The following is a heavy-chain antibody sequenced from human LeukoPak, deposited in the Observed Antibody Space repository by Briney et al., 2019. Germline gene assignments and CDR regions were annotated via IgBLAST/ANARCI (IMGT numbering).Heavy chain of an antibody. D-gene: IGHD3-9*01. CDR3: ARVSDYDILDY. Sequence: GGSLRLSCAASGFTLSSYGMHWVRQAPGKGLEWVAVIWYDGTNKYYADSVKGRFTISRDNSKNTLYLQMNSLRAEDTAVYYCARVSDYDILDYWGQGTLVTVSS. CDR2: IWYDGTNK. CDR1: GFTLSSYG. V-gene: IGHV3-33*01. J-gene: IGHJ4*02.